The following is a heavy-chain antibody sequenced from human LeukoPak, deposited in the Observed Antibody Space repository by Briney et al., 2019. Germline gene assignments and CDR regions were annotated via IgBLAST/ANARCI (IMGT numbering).Heavy chain of an antibody. CDR3: ARDAVDTANAV. D-gene: IGHD5-18*01. J-gene: IGHJ6*02. CDR2: INSDGSIT. V-gene: IGHV3-74*01. CDR1: GFTFTTYW. Sequence: GGSLRLSCAASGFTFTTYWMHRVRQAPGKGLVWVSHINSDGSITSYADSVKGRFTISGDNAKNTLYLQMNSLRAEDTAVYYCARDAVDTANAVWGQGTTVTVSS.